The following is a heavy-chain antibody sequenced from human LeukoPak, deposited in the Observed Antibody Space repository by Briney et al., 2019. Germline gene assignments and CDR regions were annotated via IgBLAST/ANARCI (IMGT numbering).Heavy chain of an antibody. CDR1: GGSFSGYY. CDR2: ISHSGST. V-gene: IGHV4-34*01. D-gene: IGHD3-10*01. J-gene: IGHJ6*03. Sequence: SETLSLTCAVYGGSFSGYYWSWVRQPPGKGLEWIGEISHSGSTNYNPSLKSRVTISVDTSKNQFSLTLSSVTAADTSVYYCARRGGTMVRGVIIDYYYYYMDVWGKGTTVTISS. CDR3: ARRGGTMVRGVIIDYYYYYMDV.